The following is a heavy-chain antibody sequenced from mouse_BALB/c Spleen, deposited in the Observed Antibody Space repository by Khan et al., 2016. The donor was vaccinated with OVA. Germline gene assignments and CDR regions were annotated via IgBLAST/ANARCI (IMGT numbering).Heavy chain of an antibody. CDR1: GFTFSNYA. CDR3: ARDYWFVY. Sequence: EVELVESGGGLVKPGGSLKVSCAASGFTFSNYAMSWVRQTPEKRLEWVASISSGGSTYYPDSAKGRLTISRDNARNILYLQMSSLRSEDTAMYYCARDYWFVYWGQGTLVTVSA. CDR2: ISSGGST. J-gene: IGHJ3*01. V-gene: IGHV5-6-5*01.